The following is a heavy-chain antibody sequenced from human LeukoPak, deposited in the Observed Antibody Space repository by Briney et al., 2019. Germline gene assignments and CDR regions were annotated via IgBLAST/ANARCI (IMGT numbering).Heavy chain of an antibody. CDR3: ATEDYGDYSFSGY. J-gene: IGHJ4*02. D-gene: IGHD4-17*01. V-gene: IGHV4-34*01. Sequence: SETLSLTCAVYGGSFSGYYWSWIRQPPGKGLEWIGEINHSGSTNYNPSLKSRVTISVDTSKNQFSLKLSSVTAADTAVYYCATEDYGDYSFSGYWGQGTLVTVSS. CDR1: GGSFSGYY. CDR2: INHSGST.